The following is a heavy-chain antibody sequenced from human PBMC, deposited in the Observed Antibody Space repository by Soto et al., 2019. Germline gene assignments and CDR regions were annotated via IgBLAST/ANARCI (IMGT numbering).Heavy chain of an antibody. Sequence: GGSRRRSCLASGFSFRRCAMSCVRQAPGKGLEWVSAISGSGGSTYYADSVKGRFTISRDNSKNTLYLQMNSLRAEDTAVYYCARGGVVVAATPYYYGMDVWGQGTTVTVSS. V-gene: IGHV3-23*01. CDR3: ARGGVVVAATPYYYGMDV. D-gene: IGHD2-15*01. CDR2: ISGSGGST. CDR1: GFSFRRCA. J-gene: IGHJ6*02.